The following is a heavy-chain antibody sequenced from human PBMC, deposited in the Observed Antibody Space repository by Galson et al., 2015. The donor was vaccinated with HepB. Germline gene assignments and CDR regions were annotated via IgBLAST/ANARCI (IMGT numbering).Heavy chain of an antibody. V-gene: IGHV3-23*01. CDR1: GFTFRNSA. J-gene: IGHJ4*02. CDR2: VSTSGDRT. Sequence: SLRLSCAASGFTFRNSAMTWVRQVPRKGLEWVSGVSTSGDRTYYPDSVRGRFSMSRDNSKNTVYLQMNDLRPEDTAIYYCAKSGYDGSGYGFNDYWGQGTLVTVTS. D-gene: IGHD3-22*01. CDR3: AKSGYDGSGYGFNDY.